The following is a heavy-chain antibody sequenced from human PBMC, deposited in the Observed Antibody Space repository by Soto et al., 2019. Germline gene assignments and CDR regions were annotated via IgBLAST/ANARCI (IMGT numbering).Heavy chain of an antibody. CDR3: AKGSVVVTTVYFPS. D-gene: IGHD4-17*01. J-gene: IGHJ4*02. V-gene: IGHV3-23*01. CDR1: GFTFGSYA. Sequence: EVQLLESGGGLVQPGGSLRLSCAASGFTFGSYAMDWVRQAPGKGLEWVSAVSASGGRTYYADSVKGRFTISRDNSKYTLYLQMSSLRAEDTAVYYCAKGSVVVTTVYFPSWGQGTLVTVSS. CDR2: VSASGGRT.